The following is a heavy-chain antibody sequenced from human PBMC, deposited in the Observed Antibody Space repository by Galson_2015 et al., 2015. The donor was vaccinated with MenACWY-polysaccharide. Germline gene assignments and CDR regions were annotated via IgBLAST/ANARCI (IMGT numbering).Heavy chain of an antibody. D-gene: IGHD3-9*01. Sequence: SETLSLTCTVSGGSISSYYWSWIRQPPGKGLEWIGYIYYSGSTNYNPSLKSRVTISVDTSKNQFSLKLSSVTAADTAVYYCARGGLVLRYFDWLGNYYYMDVWGKGTTVTVSS. CDR1: GGSISSYY. V-gene: IGHV4-59*01. CDR3: ARGGLVLRYFDWLGNYYYMDV. CDR2: IYYSGST. J-gene: IGHJ6*03.